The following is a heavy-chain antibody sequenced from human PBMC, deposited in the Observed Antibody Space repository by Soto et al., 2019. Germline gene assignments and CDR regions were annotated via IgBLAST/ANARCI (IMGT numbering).Heavy chain of an antibody. CDR2: IDWDDDE. D-gene: IGHD6-19*01. CDR3: ARTYRRYSSGWYHDY. V-gene: IGHV2-70*11. Sequence: SGPNAGEPTQTLTLTCTFSGFSLSTSGMCVSWIRQPPGKALEWLARIDWDDDEYYSTSLKTRLTISKDTSKNQVVLTMTNMDPVDTATYYCARTYRRYSSGWYHDYWGQGTLVTVSS. J-gene: IGHJ4*02. CDR1: GFSLSTSGMC.